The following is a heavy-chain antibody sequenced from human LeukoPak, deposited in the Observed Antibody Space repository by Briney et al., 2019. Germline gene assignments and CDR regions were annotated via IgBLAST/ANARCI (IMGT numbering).Heavy chain of an antibody. J-gene: IGHJ4*02. CDR1: GYTFTSYG. CDR2: ISAYNGNT. CDR3: ARDRPVVVEAATNLYYFDY. Sequence: ASVKVSCKASGYTFTSYGISWVRQAPGQGLEWMGWISAYNGNTNYAQKLQGRVTMTTDTSTSTAYMELRSLRSDDTAVYYCARDRPVVVEAATNLYYFDYWGQGTLVTVSS. V-gene: IGHV1-18*01. D-gene: IGHD2-15*01.